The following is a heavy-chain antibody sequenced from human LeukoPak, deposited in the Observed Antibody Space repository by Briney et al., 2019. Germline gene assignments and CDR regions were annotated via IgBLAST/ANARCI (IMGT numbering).Heavy chain of an antibody. CDR3: ARGSRLGVVGRDAFDI. CDR2: ISGRGGTT. D-gene: IGHD3-3*01. Sequence: GGSLRLSCAASGFTFRSYGMSWVRQAPGKGLEWVSAISGRGGTTYYADSVKGRFTISRDNSKNTLYLQMNSLRAEDTAVYYCARGSRLGVVGRDAFDIWGQGTMVTVSS. V-gene: IGHV3-23*01. J-gene: IGHJ3*02. CDR1: GFTFRSYG.